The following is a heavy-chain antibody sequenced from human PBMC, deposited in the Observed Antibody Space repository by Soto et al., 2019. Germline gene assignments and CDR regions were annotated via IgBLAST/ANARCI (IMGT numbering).Heavy chain of an antibody. V-gene: IGHV1-69*02. D-gene: IGHD2-2*02. CDR3: ARADMIVLDPTYFGLDV. J-gene: IGHJ6*02. CDR1: GGTFSSYS. Sequence: QVQLVQSGAEVKKPGSSVKVSCKASGGTFSSYSISWVRQAPGQGLEWMGRIIPVLGIANYAQKLQGRVTISADKATSTAYMELSSLRTEDTAMYYCARADMIVLDPTYFGLDVWGQGTTVTVSS. CDR2: IIPVLGIA.